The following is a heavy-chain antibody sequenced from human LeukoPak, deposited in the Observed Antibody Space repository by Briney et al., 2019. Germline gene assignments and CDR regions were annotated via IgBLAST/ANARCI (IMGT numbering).Heavy chain of an antibody. CDR3: AGEVTHYDFWSGYR. D-gene: IGHD3-3*01. CDR2: ISSSSSYI. Sequence: GGSLRLSCAASGFTFSSYSMNWVRQAPGKGLEWVSSISSSSSYIYYADSVKGRFTISRDNAKNSLYLQMNSLRAEDTAVYYCAGEVTHYDFWSGYRWGQGTLVTVSS. CDR1: GFTFSSYS. V-gene: IGHV3-21*01. J-gene: IGHJ4*02.